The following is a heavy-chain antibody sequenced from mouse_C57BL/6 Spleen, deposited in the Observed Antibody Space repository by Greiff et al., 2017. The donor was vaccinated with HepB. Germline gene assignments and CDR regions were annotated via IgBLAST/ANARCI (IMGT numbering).Heavy chain of an antibody. D-gene: IGHD3-2*02. V-gene: IGHV1-55*01. Sequence: VQLQQSGAELVKPGASVKMSCKASGYTFTSYWITWVKQRPGQGLEWIGDIYPGSGSTNYNEKFKSKATLTVETSSSTAYMQLSSLTSEDSAVYYCARSSGYVSDYWGQGTTLTVSS. CDR3: ARSSGYVSDY. CDR1: GYTFTSYW. J-gene: IGHJ2*01. CDR2: IYPGSGST.